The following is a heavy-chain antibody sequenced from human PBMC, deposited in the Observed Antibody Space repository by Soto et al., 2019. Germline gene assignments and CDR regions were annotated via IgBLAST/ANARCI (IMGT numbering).Heavy chain of an antibody. Sequence: ASVKVSCKASGYTFTGYYMHWVRQAPGQGLEWMGWINPNSGGTNYAQKFQGRVTMTRDTSISTDYMELSRLRSDDTAVYYCASPSSVGTTKEPFDYWGQGTLVTFSS. CDR1: GYTFTGYY. D-gene: IGHD1-1*01. CDR3: ASPSSVGTTKEPFDY. J-gene: IGHJ4*02. V-gene: IGHV1-2*02. CDR2: INPNSGGT.